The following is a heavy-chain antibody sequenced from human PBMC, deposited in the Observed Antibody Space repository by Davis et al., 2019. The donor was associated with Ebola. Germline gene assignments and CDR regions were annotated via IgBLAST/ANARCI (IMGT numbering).Heavy chain of an antibody. V-gene: IGHV3-20*04. J-gene: IGHJ4*02. Sequence: GESLKISCAASGFTFDDYGMSWVRQAPGKGLEWVSGINWNGGSTGYADSVKGRFTISRDNAKNSLYLQMNSLRAEDTALYYCARDSEQWLADTTYYFDYWGQGTLVTVSS. CDR3: ARDSEQWLADTTYYFDY. CDR1: GFTFDDYG. D-gene: IGHD6-19*01. CDR2: INWNGGST.